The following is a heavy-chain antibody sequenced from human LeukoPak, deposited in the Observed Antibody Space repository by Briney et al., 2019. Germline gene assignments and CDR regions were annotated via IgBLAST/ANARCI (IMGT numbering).Heavy chain of an antibody. CDR3: ASQSGSYFHDAFDI. J-gene: IGHJ3*02. CDR1: GITLSNYG. D-gene: IGHD1-26*01. V-gene: IGHV3-23*01. Sequence: GGALRLSCAVSGITLSNYGMTWVRQAPGKGLEWVAGISGSGGGTHYADSVKGRFTISRDNPKNTLHLQMNSLRAEDTAVYYCASQSGSYFHDAFDIWGQGSMVTVSS. CDR2: ISGSGGGT.